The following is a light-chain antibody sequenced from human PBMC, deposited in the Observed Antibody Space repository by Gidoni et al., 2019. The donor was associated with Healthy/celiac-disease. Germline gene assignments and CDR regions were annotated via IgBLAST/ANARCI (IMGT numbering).Light chain of an antibody. Sequence: IQMTQSPSSLSASVGDRVTITCQASQDISNYLNWYQQKPGKAPKLLTYDASNLETGVPSRFSGSGSGTDFTFTISSLQPEDIATYYCQQYDNPSLTFGGGTKVEIK. V-gene: IGKV1-33*01. CDR1: QDISNY. J-gene: IGKJ4*01. CDR3: QQYDNPSLT. CDR2: DAS.